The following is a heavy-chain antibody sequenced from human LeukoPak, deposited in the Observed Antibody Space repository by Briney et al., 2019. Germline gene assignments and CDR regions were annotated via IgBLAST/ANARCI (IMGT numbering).Heavy chain of an antibody. J-gene: IGHJ4*02. CDR1: GFTVSSNY. Sequence: PGGSLRLSCAASGFTVSSNYMSWVRQAPGKGLEWVSVIYSGGSTYYADSVKGRFTISRDNAKNSLFLQMNSLRAEDSAVYYCARDMGWLQFNYWGQGILVTVSS. D-gene: IGHD5-24*01. CDR3: ARDMGWLQFNY. CDR2: IYSGGST. V-gene: IGHV3-53*01.